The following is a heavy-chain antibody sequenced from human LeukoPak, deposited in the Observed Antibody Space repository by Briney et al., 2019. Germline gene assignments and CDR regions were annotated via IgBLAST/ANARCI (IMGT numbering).Heavy chain of an antibody. CDR1: GGTINNYY. J-gene: IGHJ3*02. V-gene: IGHV4-59*01. Sequence: PSETLSLTCTVSGGTINNYYWTWIRQPPGKRLEWIGYMYYIGTTNYNPSFKSRVTMSVDPSKNQSSLQLTSVTLADTAVYYCARLPPSGSLGVTDAFDIWGQGTMVTVSS. CDR2: MYYIGTT. CDR3: ARLPPSGSLGVTDAFDI. D-gene: IGHD3-3*01.